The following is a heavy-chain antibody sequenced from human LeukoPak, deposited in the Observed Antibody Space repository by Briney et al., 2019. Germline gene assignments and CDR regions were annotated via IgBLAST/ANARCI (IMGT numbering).Heavy chain of an antibody. CDR1: GFTFSSYA. J-gene: IGHJ4*02. CDR3: ARDGCTNGVCYIFDY. Sequence: GGSLRLSCAASGFTFSSYAMHWVRQAPGKGREWVGVISYDGSNKYYADSVKGRFTISRDNSKNTLYLQMNSLRAEDTAVYYCARDGCTNGVCYIFDYWGQGTLVTVSS. CDR2: ISYDGSNK. D-gene: IGHD2-8*01. V-gene: IGHV3-30-3*01.